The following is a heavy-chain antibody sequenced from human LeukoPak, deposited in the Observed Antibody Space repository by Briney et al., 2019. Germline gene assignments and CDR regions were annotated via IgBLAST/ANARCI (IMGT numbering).Heavy chain of an antibody. Sequence: GGSLRLSCAASGFTFRNFAMSWVRQAPGKGLEWVSGLSHGGTRTFYAASVKGRFTISRDDSNSTLFLQMDNLRVEDTATYYCAKDIELFMSWGQGTLVTVSS. J-gene: IGHJ5*02. CDR3: AKDIELFMS. CDR1: GFTFRNFA. D-gene: IGHD1-26*01. CDR2: LSHGGTRT. V-gene: IGHV3-23*01.